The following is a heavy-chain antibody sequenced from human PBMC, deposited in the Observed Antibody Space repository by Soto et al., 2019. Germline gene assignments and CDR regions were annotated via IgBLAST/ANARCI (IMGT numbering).Heavy chain of an antibody. CDR2: IYHSTTT. Sequence: PSETLSLTCAVSGDSISSGYYWAWIRQPPGKGLEWIGSIYHSTTTYYNPSFERRVAISLDTSKSQFSLTVTSVTAADTAVYFCARGRYCLTGRCFPNWFDSWGQGTLVTVSS. J-gene: IGHJ5*01. CDR1: GDSISSGYY. CDR3: ARGRYCLTGRCFPNWFDS. V-gene: IGHV4-38-2*01. D-gene: IGHD2-15*01.